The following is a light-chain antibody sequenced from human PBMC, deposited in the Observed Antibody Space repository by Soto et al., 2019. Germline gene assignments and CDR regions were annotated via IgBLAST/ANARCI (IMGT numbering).Light chain of an antibody. V-gene: IGKV3-20*01. Sequence: EIVLTQSPSTLSLCPGERATLSCRASQSVSSYLAWYQQKPGQAPRLLIYDASNRATGIPDRFSGSGSGTDFTLTISRLEPEDFAVYYCQQYGSSPITFGQGTRLEI. CDR3: QQYGSSPIT. CDR1: QSVSSY. CDR2: DAS. J-gene: IGKJ5*01.